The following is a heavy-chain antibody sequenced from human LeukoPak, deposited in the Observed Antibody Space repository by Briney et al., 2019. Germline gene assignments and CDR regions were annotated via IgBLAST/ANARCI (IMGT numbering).Heavy chain of an antibody. CDR2: IYHSGTT. CDR3: ARGEYYYDSSGYYYSAFDI. Sequence: SETLSLTCAVSGYSITSSSWWGWIRQPPGKGLEWIGYIYHSGTTYYNPSLQSRVTMSVDTSKNQFSLKLSSVTAVDTAVYYCARGEYYYDSSGYYYSAFDIWGQGTMVTVSS. CDR1: GYSITSSSW. J-gene: IGHJ3*02. D-gene: IGHD3-22*01. V-gene: IGHV4-28*03.